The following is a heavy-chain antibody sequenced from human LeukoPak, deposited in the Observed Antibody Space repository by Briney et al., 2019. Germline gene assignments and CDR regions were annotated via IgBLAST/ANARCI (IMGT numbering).Heavy chain of an antibody. D-gene: IGHD3-22*01. CDR1: GGYISSSSYY. Sequence: PAETLSLTCTISGGYISSSSYYWDWVRQSPGKGPEWIGTVYYTGSTYYNPSLKSRLFISIDTSNNQFSLRLSFVTAADTAVYYCARRRYYDSTGYLDWGQGTLVTVSS. J-gene: IGHJ1*01. CDR2: VYYTGST. V-gene: IGHV4-39*01. CDR3: ARRRYYDSTGYLD.